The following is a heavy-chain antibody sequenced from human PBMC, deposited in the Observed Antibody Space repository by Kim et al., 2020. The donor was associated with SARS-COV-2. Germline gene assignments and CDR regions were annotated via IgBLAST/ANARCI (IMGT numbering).Heavy chain of an antibody. CDR1: GYSFTSYW. CDR2: IDPSDSYT. D-gene: IGHD1-26*01. Sequence: GESLKISCKGSGYSFTSYWISWVRQMPGKGLEWMGRIDPSDSYTNYSPSFQGHVTISADKSISTAYLQWSSLKATDTAMYYCARHSGSYSDYFDYWGQGTLVTVSS. CDR3: ARHSGSYSDYFDY. J-gene: IGHJ4*02. V-gene: IGHV5-10-1*01.